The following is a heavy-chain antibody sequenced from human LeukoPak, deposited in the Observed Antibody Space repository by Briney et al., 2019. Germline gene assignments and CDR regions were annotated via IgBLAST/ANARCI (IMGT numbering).Heavy chain of an antibody. V-gene: IGHV4-38-2*02. J-gene: IGHJ4*02. D-gene: IGHD3-10*01. CDR3: ARDRSYYTFDY. Sequence: SETLSLTCAVSGYSISTDCHWGWIRQPPGKGLEWIGTMHHSGSTYYNPSLKSRVTISVDTSKNQVSLKLNSVTAADTAVYYCARDRSYYTFDYWGQGTLVVVST. CDR2: MHHSGST. CDR1: GYSISTDCH.